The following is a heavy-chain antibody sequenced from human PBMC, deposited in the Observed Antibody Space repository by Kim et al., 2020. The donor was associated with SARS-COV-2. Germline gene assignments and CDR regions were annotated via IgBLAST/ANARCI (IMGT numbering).Heavy chain of an antibody. Sequence: SETLSLTCAVYGGSFSGYYWSWIRQPPGKGLEWIGEISHSGSTNYNPSLKSRVTISVDTSKNQFSLKLSSVTAADTAVYYCARGLEVGSGISYYYYYGMDVWGQGTTVTVSS. CDR2: ISHSGST. CDR1: GGSFSGYY. V-gene: IGHV4-34*01. J-gene: IGHJ6*02. CDR3: ARGLEVGSGISYYYYYGMDV. D-gene: IGHD3-10*01.